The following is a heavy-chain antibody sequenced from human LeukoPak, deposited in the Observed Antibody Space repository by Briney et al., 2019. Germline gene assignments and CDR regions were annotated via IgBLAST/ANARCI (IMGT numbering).Heavy chain of an antibody. CDR1: GGSFSGYY. D-gene: IGHD2-8*01. Sequence: PSETLSLTCAVYGGSFSGYYWSWIRQPPGKGLEWIGEINHSGSTNYNPSLKSRVTISVDTSKNQFSLKLSSVTAADTAVYYCAGEGGGLMVYAFDYWGQGTLVTVSS. V-gene: IGHV4-34*01. CDR3: AGEGGGLMVYAFDY. CDR2: INHSGST. J-gene: IGHJ4*02.